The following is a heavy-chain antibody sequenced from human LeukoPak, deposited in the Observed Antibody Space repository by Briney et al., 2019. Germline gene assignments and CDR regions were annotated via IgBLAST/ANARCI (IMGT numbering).Heavy chain of an antibody. CDR3: ARTDPQLALDY. Sequence: GGSLRLSCVVSGLSISSYEMNWVRQARGKGLEWVSYISSTGRITYYADSVKGRFTISRDNAKNSLYLQMNRLTAEDTAIYYCARTDPQLALDYWGQGTLVTVSS. J-gene: IGHJ4*02. V-gene: IGHV3-48*03. D-gene: IGHD6-13*01. CDR1: GLSISSYE. CDR2: ISSTGRIT.